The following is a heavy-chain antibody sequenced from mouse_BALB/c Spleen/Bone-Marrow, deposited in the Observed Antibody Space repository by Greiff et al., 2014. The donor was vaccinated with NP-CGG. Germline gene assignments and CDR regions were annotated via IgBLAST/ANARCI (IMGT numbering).Heavy chain of an antibody. CDR1: GHAFSSSW. V-gene: IGHV1-82*01. CDR3: ATTVVAPMGY. CDR2: IYPGDGET. Sequence: VQLQRSGPEPVKPGASVKISCKGSGHAFSSSWMNWVKWRPGQGLEWIGRIYPGDGETNYNGKFKGKATLTADKSSSTAYMQLSSLTSVDSAVYFCATTVVAPMGYWGQGTSVTVSS. D-gene: IGHD1-1*01. J-gene: IGHJ4*01.